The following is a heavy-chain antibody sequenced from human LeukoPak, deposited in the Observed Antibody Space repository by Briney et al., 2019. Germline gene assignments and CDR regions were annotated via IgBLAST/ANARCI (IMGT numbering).Heavy chain of an antibody. CDR3: ARGGVSRGTYYYGSGKSFDY. Sequence: SETLSLTCAVYGGSFSGYYWSWIRQPPGKGLEWIGEINHSGSTNYNPSLKSRVTISVDTSKNQFSLKLSTVTAADTAVYYCARGGVSRGTYYYGSGKSFDYWGQGTLVTVSS. CDR1: GGSFSGYY. D-gene: IGHD3-10*01. V-gene: IGHV4-34*01. CDR2: INHSGST. J-gene: IGHJ4*02.